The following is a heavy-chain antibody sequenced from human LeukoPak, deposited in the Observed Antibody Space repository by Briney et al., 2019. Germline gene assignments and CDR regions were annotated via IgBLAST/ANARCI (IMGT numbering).Heavy chain of an antibody. V-gene: IGHV1-8*01. D-gene: IGHD5-12*01. Sequence: ASVKVSCKASGYTFTSYDINWVRQATGQGLEWMGWMNPNSGNTGYAQKFQGRVTMTRNTSISTAYMELSRLRSDDTAVYYCATIEMATIRNVYWGQGTLVTVSS. CDR3: ATIEMATIRNVY. J-gene: IGHJ4*02. CDR1: GYTFTSYD. CDR2: MNPNSGNT.